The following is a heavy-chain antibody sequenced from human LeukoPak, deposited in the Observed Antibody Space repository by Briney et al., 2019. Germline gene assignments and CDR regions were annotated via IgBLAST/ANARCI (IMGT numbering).Heavy chain of an antibody. CDR3: AKDGGSSGWGLIDY. V-gene: IGHV3-30*02. Sequence: PGGSLRLSCAASGFTFSSYGMHWVRQAPGKGLEWVAFIRYDGSNKYYADSVKGRFTISRDNSKNTLYLQMNSLRAEDTAVYYCAKDGGSSGWGLIDYWGQGTLVTVSS. D-gene: IGHD6-19*01. J-gene: IGHJ4*02. CDR2: IRYDGSNK. CDR1: GFTFSSYG.